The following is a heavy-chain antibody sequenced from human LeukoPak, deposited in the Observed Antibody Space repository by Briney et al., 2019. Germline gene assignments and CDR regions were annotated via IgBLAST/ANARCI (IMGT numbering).Heavy chain of an antibody. CDR1: GGSFSGYY. CDR3: ARVRSRASIAARARPVYFDY. V-gene: IGHV4-34*01. CDR2: INHSGST. Sequence: SETLSLTCAVYGGSFSGYYWSWIRQPPGKGLEWIGEINHSGSTNYNPSLKSRVTISVDTSKNQFSLKLSSVTAADTAVYYCARVRSRASIAARARPVYFDYWGQGTLVTVSS. J-gene: IGHJ4*02. D-gene: IGHD6-6*01.